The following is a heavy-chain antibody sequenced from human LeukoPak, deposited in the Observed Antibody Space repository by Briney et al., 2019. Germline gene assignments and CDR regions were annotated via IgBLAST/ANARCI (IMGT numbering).Heavy chain of an antibody. Sequence: GSLRLSCVASGFTFSNYAMRWVRQAPGKGLEWVSTITKNGDKTYYADSVKGRFAISRDNSKNTMCLQVDSLRAEDTALYYCARDSYGANAYWGQGTLVTVSS. D-gene: IGHD1-26*01. CDR1: GFTFSNYA. CDR2: ITKNGDKT. V-gene: IGHV3-23*01. J-gene: IGHJ4*02. CDR3: ARDSYGANAY.